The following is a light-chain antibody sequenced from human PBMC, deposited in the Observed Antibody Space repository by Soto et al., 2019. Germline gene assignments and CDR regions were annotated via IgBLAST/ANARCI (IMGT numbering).Light chain of an antibody. J-gene: IGKJ4*01. Sequence: EIVLTQSPCTLSLSPGERATLSCRASQSVSSSYLAWYQQKPGQAPRLLIYGASSRATGIPDRFSGSGSGTDFTLTISRLEPEDFAVYYCQQYRTFGGGTKVEIK. CDR1: QSVSSSY. CDR3: QQYRT. CDR2: GAS. V-gene: IGKV3-20*01.